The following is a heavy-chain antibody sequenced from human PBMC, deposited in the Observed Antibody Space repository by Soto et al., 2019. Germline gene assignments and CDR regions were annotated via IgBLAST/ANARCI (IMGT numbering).Heavy chain of an antibody. CDR1: GFTFSRHS. J-gene: IGHJ4*02. Sequence: GGSLRLSCAPSGFTFSRHSMHWFRQAPGKGLEWVAVTSTDEGVKFYADSVRGRFTISRDNSRNTLFLHMNGLSVDDTGVYYCAREVVTTQWYFDNWGQGIRVTVSS. CDR3: AREVVTTQWYFDN. CDR2: TSTDEGVK. D-gene: IGHD6-19*01. V-gene: IGHV3-30-3*01.